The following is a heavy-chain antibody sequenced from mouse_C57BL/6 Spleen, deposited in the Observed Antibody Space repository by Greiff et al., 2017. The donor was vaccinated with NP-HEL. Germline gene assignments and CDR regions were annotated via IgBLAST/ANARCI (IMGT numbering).Heavy chain of an antibody. V-gene: IGHV1-64*01. CDR3: ARHEEESYYAMDY. J-gene: IGHJ4*01. CDR1: GYTFTSYW. Sequence: QVQLQHSGAELVKPGASVKLSCKASGYTFTSYWMHWVKQRPGQGLEWIGMIHPNSGSTNYNEKFKSKATLTVDKSSSTAYMQLSSLTSEDSAVYYCARHEEESYYAMDYWGQGTSVTVSS. CDR2: IHPNSGST.